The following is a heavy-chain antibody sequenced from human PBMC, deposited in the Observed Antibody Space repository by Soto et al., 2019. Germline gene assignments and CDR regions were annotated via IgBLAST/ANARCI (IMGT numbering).Heavy chain of an antibody. J-gene: IGHJ6*03. CDR1: GGSCSGYY. V-gene: IGHV4-34*01. Sequence: SETLSLTCAVYGGSCSGYYWSWIRQPPGKGLEWIGEINHSGSTNYNPSLKSRVTISVDTSKNQFSLKLSSVTAADTAVYYCASSTLGYCSGGSCYPTPLFYYYMDVWGKGTTVTVSS. CDR2: INHSGST. CDR3: ASSTLGYCSGGSCYPTPLFYYYMDV. D-gene: IGHD2-15*01.